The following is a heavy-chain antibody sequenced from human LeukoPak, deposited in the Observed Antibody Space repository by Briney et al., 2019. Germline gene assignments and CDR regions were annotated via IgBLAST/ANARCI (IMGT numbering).Heavy chain of an antibody. D-gene: IGHD2-15*01. CDR3: ARDYDGYCSGGSCKGGMDV. Sequence: PGGSLRLSCAASGFTFSTYSMNWVRQAPGKGLEWVSSISSSSSYIHYADPVKGRFTISRDNAKNSLYLQMNSLRAEDTALYYCARDYDGYCSGGSCKGGMDVWGQGTTVTVSS. CDR2: ISSSSSYI. CDR1: GFTFSTYS. J-gene: IGHJ6*02. V-gene: IGHV3-21*01.